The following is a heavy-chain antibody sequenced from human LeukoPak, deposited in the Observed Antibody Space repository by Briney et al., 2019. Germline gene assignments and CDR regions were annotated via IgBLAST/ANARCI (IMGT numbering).Heavy chain of an antibody. CDR1: GGSISSSSYY. J-gene: IGHJ5*02. CDR2: IYYSGST. Sequence: SETLSLTCTVPGGSISSSSYYWGWIRQPPGRGLEWIGNIYYSGSTYYNPSLKSRVTISVDRSKNQFSLKLSSVTAADTAVYYCARTGVCSSTSCYLGRFDPWGQGTLVTVSS. V-gene: IGHV4-39*07. CDR3: ARTGVCSSTSCYLGRFDP. D-gene: IGHD2-2*01.